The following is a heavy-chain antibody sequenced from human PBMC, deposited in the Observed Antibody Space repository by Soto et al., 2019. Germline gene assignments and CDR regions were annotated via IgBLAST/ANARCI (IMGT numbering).Heavy chain of an antibody. V-gene: IGHV4-34*01. CDR1: GGSFSGYY. J-gene: IGHJ4*02. D-gene: IGHD3-10*01. CDR3: ARGLYYYGSGSPPPTFDY. CDR2: INHSGST. Sequence: SETLSLTCAVYGGSFSGYYWSWIRQPPGKGLEWIGEINHSGSTNYNPSLKSRVTISVDTSKNQFSLKLSSVTAADTAVYYCARGLYYYGSGSPPPTFDYWGQGTLVTVS.